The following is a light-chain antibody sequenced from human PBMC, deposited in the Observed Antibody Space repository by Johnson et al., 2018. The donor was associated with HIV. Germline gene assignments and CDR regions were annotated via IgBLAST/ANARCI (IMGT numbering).Light chain of an antibody. V-gene: IGLV1-51*01. CDR3: GTWDSCLSAYV. CDR1: SSNIGNNY. J-gene: IGLJ1*01. Sequence: QSVLTQPPSVSAAPGQKVTISCSGTSSNIGNNYVSWYQELPGTAPKLLIYDNNKRPSGIPDRFSGSKSGTSATLGITGLPTGDEADYYCGTWDSCLSAYVFGTGTKVTVL. CDR2: DNN.